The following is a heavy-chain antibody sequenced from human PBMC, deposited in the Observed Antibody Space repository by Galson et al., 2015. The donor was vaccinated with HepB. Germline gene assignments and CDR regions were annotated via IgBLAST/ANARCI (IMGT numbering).Heavy chain of an antibody. CDR2: IIPIFGTA. J-gene: IGHJ2*01. V-gene: IGHV1-69*13. CDR3: ARVWGSVVPAASTPYGGDWYFDL. Sequence: VTVSCKASGGTFSSYAISWVRQAPGQGLEWMGGIIPIFGTANYAQKFQGRVTITADESTSTAYMELSSLRSEDTAVYYCARVWGSVVPAASTPYGGDWYFDLWGRGTLVTVSS. CDR1: GGTFSSYA. D-gene: IGHD2-2*01.